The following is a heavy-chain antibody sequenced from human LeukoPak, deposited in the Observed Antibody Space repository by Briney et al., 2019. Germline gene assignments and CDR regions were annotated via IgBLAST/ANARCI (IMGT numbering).Heavy chain of an antibody. CDR3: ARALSGLPNSDAFDI. Sequence: SETLSLTCTVSGGSISSYYWSWIRQPPGKGLEWIGYIYYSGSTNYNPSLKSRVTISVDTSKNQFSLKLSSVTAADTAVYYCARALSGLPNSDAFDIWGQGTMVTVSS. V-gene: IGHV4-59*08. D-gene: IGHD3-10*01. CDR1: GGSISSYY. CDR2: IYYSGST. J-gene: IGHJ3*02.